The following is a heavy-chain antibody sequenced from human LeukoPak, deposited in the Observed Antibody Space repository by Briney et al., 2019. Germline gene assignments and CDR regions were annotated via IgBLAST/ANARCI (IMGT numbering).Heavy chain of an antibody. CDR2: ISWNSGSI. D-gene: IGHD1-14*01. J-gene: IGHJ4*02. V-gene: IGHV3-9*01. CDR3: AKDIATGNRLYYFDY. Sequence: GGSLRLSCAASGFTFDDYAMHWVRHALGKGLEWVSGISWNSGSIGYADSVKGRFTISRDNAKNSLYLQMNSLRAEDTALYYCAKDIATGNRLYYFDYWGQGTLVTVSS. CDR1: GFTFDDYA.